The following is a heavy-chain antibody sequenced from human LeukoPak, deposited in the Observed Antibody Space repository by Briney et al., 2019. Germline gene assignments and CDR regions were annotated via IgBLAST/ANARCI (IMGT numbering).Heavy chain of an antibody. CDR2: IDRDGSRI. CDR3: VRGNDYGGPHY. D-gene: IGHD4-23*01. CDR1: GFTFSSYW. V-gene: IGHV3-74*01. Sequence: TGGSLRLSCAVSGFTFSSYWMHWVRQAPGKGLVWVSRIDRDGSRINYADSVKGRFTNSRDNGKNTLFLQMNSLRAEDAAVYYCVRGNDYGGPHYWGQGTLVTVSS. J-gene: IGHJ4*02.